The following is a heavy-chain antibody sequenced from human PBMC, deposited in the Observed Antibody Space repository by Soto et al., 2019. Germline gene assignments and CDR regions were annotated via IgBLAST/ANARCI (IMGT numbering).Heavy chain of an antibody. CDR1: GFTFSIYW. J-gene: IGHJ4*02. D-gene: IGHD2-21*01. CDR2: MNMDGSRT. V-gene: IGHV3-74*01. Sequence: EVQLVESGGGLVQPGGSLRLPCAASGFTFSIYWMHWVRQAPGKGLVWVSRMNMDGSRTSYADFAKGRFTISRDDAKSTLYLQMSDLRAEDTAVYYCVRGDGDRYHGHGYLGRHWGQGALVTVSS. CDR3: VRGDGDRYHGHGYLGRH.